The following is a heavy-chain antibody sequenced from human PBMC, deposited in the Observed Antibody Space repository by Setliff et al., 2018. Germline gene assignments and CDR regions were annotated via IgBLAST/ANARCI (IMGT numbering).Heavy chain of an antibody. CDR3: ARERAYYYGSGSYYYHPGMDV. CDR2: ISAYNGNT. V-gene: IGHV1-18*01. CDR1: GYTFTSYG. J-gene: IGHJ6*02. Sequence: ASVKVSCKASGYTFTSYGISWVRQAPGQGLEWMGWISAYNGNTNYAQKLQGRVTMTRDTSTSTVYMKLSSLRSEDTAVYYCARERAYYYGSGSYYYHPGMDVWGQGTTVTVSS. D-gene: IGHD3-10*01.